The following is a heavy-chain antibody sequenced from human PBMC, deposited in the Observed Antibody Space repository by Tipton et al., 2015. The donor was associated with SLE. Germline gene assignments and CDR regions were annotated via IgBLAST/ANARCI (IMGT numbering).Heavy chain of an antibody. D-gene: IGHD3-10*01. CDR1: GGSIISYY. CDR3: ARTDYYGLVTY. CDR2: IYYGGTT. J-gene: IGHJ4*02. V-gene: IGHV4-59*08. Sequence: TLSLTCTVSGGSIISYYWSWIRQPPGKGLEWIGHIYYGGTTTYNPFLKSRVTISVDPSKNQFSLKLRSMTAADTAVYFCARTDYYGLVTYWGQGALVIVSS.